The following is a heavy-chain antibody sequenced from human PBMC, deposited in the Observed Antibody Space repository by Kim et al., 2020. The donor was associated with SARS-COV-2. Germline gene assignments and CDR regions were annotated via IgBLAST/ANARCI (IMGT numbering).Heavy chain of an antibody. Sequence: GESLKISCKASGYSFSTYWIAWVRQMPGKGLEWMGIIYPGHSATRYSPSFQGQVTFSVDRSIDTAYLQWSSLKASDTAIYYCARQVDSRYYFDYWGQGTLVTVAS. CDR3: ARQVDSRYYFDY. J-gene: IGHJ4*02. V-gene: IGHV5-51*01. D-gene: IGHD5-12*01. CDR1: GYSFSTYW. CDR2: IYPGHSAT.